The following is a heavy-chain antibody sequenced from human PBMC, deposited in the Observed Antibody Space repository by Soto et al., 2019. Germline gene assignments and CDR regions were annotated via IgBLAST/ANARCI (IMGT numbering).Heavy chain of an antibody. D-gene: IGHD1-26*01. CDR2: ILYDGSNK. CDR3: AGGNYYFDY. CDR1: GFTFSNYG. Sequence: QVQLVESGGGVVQPGRSLRLSCAASGFTFSNYGMHWARQAPGKGLEWVAAILYDGSNKDYTDSVKGRITISRDNAKNSLYLQMNSLRAEDTAVYYWAGGNYYFDYTGQGTVVTVSS. J-gene: IGHJ4*02. V-gene: IGHV3-33*01.